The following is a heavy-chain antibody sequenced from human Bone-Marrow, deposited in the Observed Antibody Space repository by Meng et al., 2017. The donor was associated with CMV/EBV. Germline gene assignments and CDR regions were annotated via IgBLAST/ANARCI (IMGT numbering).Heavy chain of an antibody. CDR1: GFTVNIAH. D-gene: IGHD3-16*01. Sequence: GGSLRLSCVLSGFTVNIAHMNWVRQAPGKGLEWVSVICDGGNTHYADFAKGRFIISRDSSTNTLYLQMNSLRADDTALYYCAVGHDSRKVAYWGQGTLVTFSS. J-gene: IGHJ4*02. CDR2: ICDGGNT. V-gene: IGHV3-53*01. CDR3: AVGHDSRKVAY.